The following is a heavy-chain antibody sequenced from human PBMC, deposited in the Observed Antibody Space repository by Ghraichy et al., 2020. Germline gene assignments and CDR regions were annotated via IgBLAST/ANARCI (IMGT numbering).Heavy chain of an antibody. J-gene: IGHJ6*02. CDR3: ARNYYGSGSYPSQYYYYGMDV. D-gene: IGHD3-10*01. CDR1: GYTFTGYY. Sequence: ASVKVSCKASGYTFTGYYMHWVRQAPGQGLEWMGWINPNSGGTNYAQKFQGWVTMTRDTSISTAYMELSRLRSDDTAVYYCARNYYGSGSYPSQYYYYGMDVWGQGTTVTVSS. V-gene: IGHV1-2*04. CDR2: INPNSGGT.